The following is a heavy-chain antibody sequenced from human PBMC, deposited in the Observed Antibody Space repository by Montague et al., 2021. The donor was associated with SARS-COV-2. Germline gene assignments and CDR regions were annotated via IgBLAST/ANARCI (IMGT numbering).Heavy chain of an antibody. CDR3: ARASFYYGSGSYYNNWFDS. V-gene: IGHV4-39*07. D-gene: IGHD3-10*01. J-gene: IGHJ5*01. CDR1: GGSITYSSYY. Sequence: SETLSLTCTMSGGSITYSSYYWGWIRLPPGKGLEWIGSIYYSGTAYYNPSLKSRVTMSLDMSKNQLSLRLKSTTAADTAVYFCARASFYYGSGSYYNNWFDSWGQGTVVTVSS. CDR2: IYYSGTA.